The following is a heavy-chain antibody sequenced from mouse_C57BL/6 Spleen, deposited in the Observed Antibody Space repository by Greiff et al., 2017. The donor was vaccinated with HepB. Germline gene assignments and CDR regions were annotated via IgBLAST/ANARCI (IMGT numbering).Heavy chain of an antibody. Sequence: QVQLQQPGAELVKPGASVKMSCKASGYTFTSYWITWVKQRPGQGLEWIGDIYPGSGSTNYNEKFKSKATLTVDTSSSTAYMQLSSLTSEDSAVYYCAREGYYDYDGAWFAYWGQGTLVTVSA. CDR2: IYPGSGST. D-gene: IGHD2-4*01. CDR1: GYTFTSYW. CDR3: AREGYYDYDGAWFAY. J-gene: IGHJ3*01. V-gene: IGHV1-55*01.